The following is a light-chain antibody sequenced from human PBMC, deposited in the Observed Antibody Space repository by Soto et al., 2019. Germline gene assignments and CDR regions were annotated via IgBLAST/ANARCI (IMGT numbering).Light chain of an antibody. CDR2: GAS. CDR3: QQYGTSPPYT. Sequence: EIVLTQSPGTLSLSPGERATLSCRASQSVSGIYLAWYQQKPGQAPRLLIYGASSRATGIPDRFSGSGSGTGLTLTHSRLEPEDFAVYYCQQYGTSPPYTFGQGTKVEIK. J-gene: IGKJ2*01. CDR1: QSVSGIY. V-gene: IGKV3-20*01.